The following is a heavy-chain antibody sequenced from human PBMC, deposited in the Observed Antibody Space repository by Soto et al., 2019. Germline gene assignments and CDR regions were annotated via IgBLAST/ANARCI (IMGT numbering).Heavy chain of an antibody. CDR1: GGSISNQY. CDR2: IYSSGST. V-gene: IGHV4-4*07. Sequence: SETLSLTSTVSGGSISNQYWSWIRQPAGKGLEWIGRIYSSGSTNYNPSLESRVTMSVDTSKNHLSLKLNSVTAADTAVYYCAREPRYYYGMDVWGQGTTVTVSS. CDR3: AREPRYYYGMDV. J-gene: IGHJ6*02.